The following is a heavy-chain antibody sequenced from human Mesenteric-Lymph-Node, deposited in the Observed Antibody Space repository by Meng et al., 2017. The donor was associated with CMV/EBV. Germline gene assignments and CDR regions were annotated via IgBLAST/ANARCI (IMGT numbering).Heavy chain of an antibody. CDR1: GFTFSSYA. V-gene: IGHV3-30-3*01. D-gene: IGHD3-22*01. CDR2: ISYDGSNK. Sequence: GGSLRLSCAASGFTFSSYAMHWVRQAPGKGLEWVAVISYDGSNKYYADSVKGRFTISRDNSKNTLYLQMNSLRAEDTAVYYCARENPSGYYGMDVWGQGTTVTVSS. CDR3: ARENPSGYYGMDV. J-gene: IGHJ6*02.